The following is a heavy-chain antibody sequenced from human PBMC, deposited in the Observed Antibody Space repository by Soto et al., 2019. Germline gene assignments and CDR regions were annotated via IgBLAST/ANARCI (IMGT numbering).Heavy chain of an antibody. V-gene: IGHV5-51*01. CDR3: ARRGNMNYYSGMDV. J-gene: IGHJ6*02. D-gene: IGHD3-16*01. CDR1: GYSFSSYW. Sequence: GESLKISCKGSGYSFSSYWIGWVRQMPGKGLEWMGIIYPGDSDTRYSPSFRGQLTISADKSINTAYLQWSGLKASDTAIYYCARRGNMNYYSGMDVWGQGTMVTVSS. CDR2: IYPGDSDT.